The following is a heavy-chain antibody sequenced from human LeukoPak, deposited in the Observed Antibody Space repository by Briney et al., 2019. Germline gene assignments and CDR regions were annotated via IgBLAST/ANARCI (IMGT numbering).Heavy chain of an antibody. V-gene: IGHV4-39*07. J-gene: IGHJ5*02. CDR3: ARDHPWTGFAP. CDR1: GGSISSSSYY. CDR2: IYYSGST. Sequence: PSETLSLTCTVSGGSISSSSYYWGWIRQPPGKGLEWIGGIYYSGSTYYNPSLKSRVTISVDTSKNQFSLHLSSVTAADTAVYYCARDHPWTGFAPGAQEPLAPVSS. D-gene: IGHD1-1*01.